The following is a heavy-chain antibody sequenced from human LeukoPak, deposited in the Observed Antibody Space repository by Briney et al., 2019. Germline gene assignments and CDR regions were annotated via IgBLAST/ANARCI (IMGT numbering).Heavy chain of an antibody. CDR3: ATPGRIPEAANWFDP. D-gene: IGHD6-13*01. J-gene: IGHJ5*02. CDR2: IKSRTDGGST. Sequence: PGGSLRLSCAASGFTFSNAWMNWVRQAPGKGLEWVGHIKSRTDGGSTDYAAPVKGRFTISRDDSENTLYLQMNSLKTEDTAVYYCATPGRIPEAANWFDPWGQGTLVTVSS. V-gene: IGHV3-15*07. CDR1: GFTFSNAW.